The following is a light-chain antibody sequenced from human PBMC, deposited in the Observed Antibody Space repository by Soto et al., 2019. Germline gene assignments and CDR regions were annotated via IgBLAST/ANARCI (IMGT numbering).Light chain of an antibody. J-gene: IGLJ2*01. CDR2: EVS. CDR3: SSYTSSSTV. CDR1: SSDVGNYIF. V-gene: IGLV2-14*01. Sequence: QSALTQPASVSGSPGQSITISCTGTSSDVGNYIFVSWYRQHPGKAPKLMIYEVSNRPSGVSNRFSGSKSGNTASLTISGLQAEDEADYYCSSYTSSSTVFGGGTKLTVL.